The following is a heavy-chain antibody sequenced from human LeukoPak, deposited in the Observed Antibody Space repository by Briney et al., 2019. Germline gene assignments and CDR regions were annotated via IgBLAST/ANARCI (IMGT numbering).Heavy chain of an antibody. CDR1: GGSISSNSYY. CDR2: IYYTGST. D-gene: IGHD6-13*01. V-gene: IGHV4-39*01. J-gene: IGHJ4*02. CDR3: ARRIAVAGILPGV. Sequence: SETLSLTCTVSGGSISSNSYYWGWIRQPPGKGLEWIGSIYYTGSTYYNPSLKSRVTISVDTSKSQFSLKLRSVTAADTAVYYCARRIAVAGILPGVWGQGTLVTVSS.